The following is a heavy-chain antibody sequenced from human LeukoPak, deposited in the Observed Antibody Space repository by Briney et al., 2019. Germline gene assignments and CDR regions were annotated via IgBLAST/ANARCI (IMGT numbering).Heavy chain of an antibody. CDR1: GFTFSSHW. D-gene: IGHD2-2*01. CDR2: INSDGSSI. V-gene: IGHV3-74*01. CDR3: ARRLDAPPYYYGMDV. J-gene: IGHJ6*02. Sequence: GGSLRLSCAASGFTFSSHWMHWVRQAPGKGLVWVSRINSDGSSISYADSVKGRFTISRDNAKNTLYLQMDSLRAEDTAVYYCARRLDAPPYYYGMDVWGQGTTVTVSS.